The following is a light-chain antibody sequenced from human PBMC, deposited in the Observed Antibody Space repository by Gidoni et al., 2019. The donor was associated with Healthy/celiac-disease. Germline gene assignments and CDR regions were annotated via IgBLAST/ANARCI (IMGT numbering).Light chain of an antibody. CDR2: EGS. J-gene: IGLJ1*01. V-gene: IGLV2-23*01. Sequence: LTQPASVSGSPGQSITISCTGTSSDVGSYNLVSWYQQHPGKAPKLMIYEGSKRPSGVSNRFSGSKSGNTASLTISGLQAEDEADYYCCSYAGSSTSLVFGTGTKVTVL. CDR1: SSDVGSYNL. CDR3: CSYAGSSTSLV.